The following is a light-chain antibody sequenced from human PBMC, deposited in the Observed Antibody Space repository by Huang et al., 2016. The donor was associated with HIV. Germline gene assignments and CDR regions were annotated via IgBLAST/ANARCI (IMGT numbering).Light chain of an antibody. V-gene: IGKV1-NL1*01. CDR1: QDILNS. CDR3: QQYYSITMYT. Sequence: DIQMTQSPSSLSASVGDRVTITCRASQDILNSLAWYQQKPGKGPKLLVYGAYRLESGGPSRFSGSGSGTDYTLTISSLQPEDFATYYCQQYYSITMYTFGQGTKVEIK. J-gene: IGKJ2*01. CDR2: GAY.